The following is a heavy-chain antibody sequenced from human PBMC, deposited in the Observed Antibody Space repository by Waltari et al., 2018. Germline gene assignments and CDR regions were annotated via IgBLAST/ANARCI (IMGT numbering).Heavy chain of an antibody. J-gene: IGHJ4*02. CDR3: ARTQTSDY. Sequence: EVQLVESGGGLVQPGGSLRLSCAVSGFTFSSYSMNWVRQAPGKGLELVSYISSSANIIYYADSVKGRFTISRDNARNSLYLQMNSLRDEDTAVYYCARTQTSDYWGQGTLVTVSS. CDR2: ISSSANII. CDR1: GFTFSSYS. V-gene: IGHV3-48*02.